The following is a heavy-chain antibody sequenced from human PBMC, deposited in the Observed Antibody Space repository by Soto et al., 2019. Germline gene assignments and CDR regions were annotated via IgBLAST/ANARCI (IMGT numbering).Heavy chain of an antibody. J-gene: IGHJ6*02. CDR3: AHSRCGGDCLQSYSSHYYYGMDV. Sequence: QITLKESGPTLVRPTQTLTLTCTFSGFSLSTSGVGVGWIRQPPGKALEWLALIYWDDDKRYSPSLKSRLTLTKDTSKNQVVLTMTNMDPGDTATYYCAHSRCGGDCLQSYSSHYYYGMDVWGQGTTVTVSS. V-gene: IGHV2-5*02. D-gene: IGHD2-21*02. CDR1: GFSLSTSGVG. CDR2: IYWDDDK.